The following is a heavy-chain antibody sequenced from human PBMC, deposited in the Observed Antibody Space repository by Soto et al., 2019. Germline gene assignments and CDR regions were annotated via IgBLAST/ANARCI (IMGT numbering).Heavy chain of an antibody. J-gene: IGHJ6*02. Sequence: TVGSLRLSCSASVFTFSSHAMSWVRQAPGKGLEWVSTISSGGDNTYAADSVKGRFTISRDNSKNTLYLQMNSLRAEDTAVYYCAKDFDSYSSGRYGMDVWGQGPTVTVSS. CDR2: ISSGGDNT. V-gene: IGHV3-23*01. CDR1: VFTFSSHA. D-gene: IGHD6-19*01. CDR3: AKDFDSYSSGRYGMDV.